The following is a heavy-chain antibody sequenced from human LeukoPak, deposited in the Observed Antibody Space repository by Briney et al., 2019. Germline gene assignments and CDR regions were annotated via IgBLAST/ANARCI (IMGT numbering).Heavy chain of an antibody. J-gene: IGHJ5*02. CDR2: IYYSGST. Sequence: SETLSLTCTVSGGSISCGDYYWSWIRQPPWKGLEWIGYIYYSGSTYYNPSLKSRVTISVDTSKNQFSLKLSSVTAADTAVYYCARERGRYCSSTSCRDPNWFDPWGPGTLVTVSS. CDR1: GGSISCGDYY. D-gene: IGHD2-2*01. V-gene: IGHV4-30-4*08. CDR3: ARERGRYCSSTSCRDPNWFDP.